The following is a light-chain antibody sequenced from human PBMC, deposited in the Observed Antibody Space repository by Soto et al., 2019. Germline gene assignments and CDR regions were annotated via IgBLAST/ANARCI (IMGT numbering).Light chain of an antibody. Sequence: DIQMTQSPSSLSASVGDRVTITCRASQSITSYLNWYQQRPGKAPKLLIYAASSLQSGVPSRFSGSGSGTDFTLTISSPQPEDFANYYCQQSYSTPLTFGGGTKVEIQ. CDR1: QSITSY. V-gene: IGKV1-39*01. CDR3: QQSYSTPLT. CDR2: AAS. J-gene: IGKJ4*01.